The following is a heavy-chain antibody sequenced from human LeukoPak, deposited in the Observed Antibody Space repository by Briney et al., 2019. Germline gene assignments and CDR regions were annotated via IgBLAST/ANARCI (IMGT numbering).Heavy chain of an antibody. Sequence: GGSLRLSCAASGITFSSYGMSWVRQAPGKGLEWVANIKQDGSEKYYVDSVKGRFTISRDNAKNSLYLQMNSLRVEDTAMYYCAKPYYFSSGSLNWGQGTLVTVSS. CDR1: GITFSSYG. D-gene: IGHD3-10*01. CDR2: IKQDGSEK. CDR3: AKPYYFSSGSLN. V-gene: IGHV3-7*01. J-gene: IGHJ4*02.